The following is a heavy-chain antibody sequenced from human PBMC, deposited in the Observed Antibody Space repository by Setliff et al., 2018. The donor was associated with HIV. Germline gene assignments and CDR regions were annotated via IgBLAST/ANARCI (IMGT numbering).Heavy chain of an antibody. Sequence: SETLSLTCSVSGDSISSGSYFWGWIRQTPGKGLEWIGNIYYTGFAYYNPSLKSRVTVSLDTSKTHFFLNLTSVTDADTAVYFCAREGRGDPAMATTRIDYWGQGKLVTVSS. CDR2: IYYTGFA. CDR3: AREGRGDPAMATTRIDY. CDR1: GDSISSGSYF. V-gene: IGHV4-39*02. D-gene: IGHD1-1*01. J-gene: IGHJ4*02.